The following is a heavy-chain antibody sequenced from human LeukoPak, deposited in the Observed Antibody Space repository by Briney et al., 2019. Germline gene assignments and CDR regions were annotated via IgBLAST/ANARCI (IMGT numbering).Heavy chain of an antibody. J-gene: IGHJ5*02. V-gene: IGHV1-24*01. CDR2: FDPEDGET. D-gene: IGHD3-10*01. CDR1: GCTLTELS. CDR3: AIAGSRGVADWFDP. Sequence: ASVKVSRKVSGCTLTELSMHWVRQAPGKGLEWMGGFDPEDGETIYAQKFQGRVTMAEDTSTDTAYMELSSLRSEDTAVYYCAIAGSRGVADWFDPWGQGTLVTVSS.